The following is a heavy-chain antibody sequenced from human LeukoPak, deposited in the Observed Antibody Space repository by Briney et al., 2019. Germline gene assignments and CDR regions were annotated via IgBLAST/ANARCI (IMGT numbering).Heavy chain of an antibody. Sequence: PGGSLRLSCAASGFTFSSYAMSWVRQAPGKGLEWVSAISGSGGSTYYADSVKGRFTISRDNSKSTLYLQMNSLRAEDTAVYYCAKARGYCSGGSCYSNYFDYWGQGTLVTVSS. CDR3: AKARGYCSGGSCYSNYFDY. CDR1: GFTFSSYA. J-gene: IGHJ4*02. V-gene: IGHV3-23*01. D-gene: IGHD2-15*01. CDR2: ISGSGGST.